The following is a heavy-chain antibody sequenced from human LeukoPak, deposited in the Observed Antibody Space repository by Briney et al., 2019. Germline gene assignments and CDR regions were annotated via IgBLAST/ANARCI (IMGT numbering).Heavy chain of an antibody. J-gene: IGHJ4*02. D-gene: IGHD5-18*01. CDR3: ATGHSYGYY. CDR2: VKGDGRTT. CDR1: GLTFSDFW. V-gene: IGHV3-74*01. Sequence: PGGSLRLSCAASGLTFSDFWMHWVRQPPGKGLVWVALVKGDGRTTIYADSVKGRFTISRDNAKNTLYLQMNSLRADDSGVYYCATGHSYGYYWGQGVLVTVSS.